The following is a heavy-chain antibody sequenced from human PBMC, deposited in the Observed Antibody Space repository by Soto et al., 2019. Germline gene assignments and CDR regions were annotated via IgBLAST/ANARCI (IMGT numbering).Heavy chain of an antibody. D-gene: IGHD3-16*02. J-gene: IGHJ4*02. Sequence: EVQLVESGGGLVKPGGSLRLSCAASGFTFSSYSMNWVRQAPGKGLEWVSSISSSSSHIYYADSVKGRFTISRDNTKYSLKLQMNSLGAEDTAVYYCARGGFTFGGVIVIYFDYWGQGTLVTVSS. V-gene: IGHV3-21*01. CDR1: GFTFSSYS. CDR3: ARGGFTFGGVIVIYFDY. CDR2: ISSSSSHI.